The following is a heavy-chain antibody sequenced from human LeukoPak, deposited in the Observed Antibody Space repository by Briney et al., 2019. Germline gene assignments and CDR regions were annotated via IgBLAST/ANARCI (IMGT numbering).Heavy chain of an antibody. CDR1: GYTFISYG. V-gene: IGHV1-18*01. J-gene: IGHJ4*02. CDR3: ARDRHYYDSGSYPY. Sequence: ASVKVSCKASGYTFISYGITWVRQAPGQGLEWMGWISAYDGNTRYAQTFQGRVTMTTDTSTSTAYMELRSLRSDDTAVYYCARDRHYYDSGSYPYWGQGTLVTVSS. CDR2: ISAYDGNT. D-gene: IGHD3-10*01.